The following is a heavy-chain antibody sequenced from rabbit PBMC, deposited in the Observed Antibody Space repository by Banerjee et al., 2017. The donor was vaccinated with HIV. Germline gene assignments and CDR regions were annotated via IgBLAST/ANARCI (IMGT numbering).Heavy chain of an antibody. V-gene: IGHV1S45*01. J-gene: IGHJ4*01. CDR1: GFTLSSYW. Sequence: EQLEESGGDLVKPEGSLTLTCTASGFTLSSYWMSWVRQAPGKGLEWIACIGAGSSGTTYYASWAKGRFTISKTSSTTVTLQMTSLTAADTATYFCARSAGVGTADYNTLWGPGTLVTVS. CDR2: IGAGSSGTT. CDR3: ARSAGVGTADYNTL. D-gene: IGHD7-1*01.